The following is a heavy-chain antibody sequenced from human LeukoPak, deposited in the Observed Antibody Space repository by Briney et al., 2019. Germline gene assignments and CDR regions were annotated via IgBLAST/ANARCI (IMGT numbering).Heavy chain of an antibody. CDR3: ARLFTGGGYSYYFDY. CDR1: GGSISSYY. V-gene: IGHV4-59*08. CDR2: IYYSGST. D-gene: IGHD2-8*02. Sequence: SETLSLTCTVSGGSISSYYWSWIRQPPGKGLEWIGYIYYSGSTNYNPSLKSRVTISVDTSKNQFSLKLSSVTAADTAVYYCARLFTGGGYSYYFDYWGQGTLVTVSS. J-gene: IGHJ4*02.